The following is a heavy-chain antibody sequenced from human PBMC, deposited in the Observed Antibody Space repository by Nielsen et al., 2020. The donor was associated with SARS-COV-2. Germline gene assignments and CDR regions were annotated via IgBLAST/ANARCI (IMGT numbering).Heavy chain of an antibody. CDR3: ARRSDWFDP. J-gene: IGHJ5*02. V-gene: IGHV4-59*01. CDR2: AYYTGIT. CDR1: GGSMTSYY. Sequence: GSLRLSCSVSGGSMTSYYWTWIRQPPGKGLEWIGCAYYTGITNYNPSLRSRVTISIDTSKRQVSLKMTSVTAADTAVYYCARRSDWFDPWGQGTLVTVSP.